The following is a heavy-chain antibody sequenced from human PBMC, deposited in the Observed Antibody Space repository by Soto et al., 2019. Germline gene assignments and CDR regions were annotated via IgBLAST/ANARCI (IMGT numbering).Heavy chain of an antibody. D-gene: IGHD3-22*01. CDR2: ISAYNGNT. V-gene: IGHV1-18*01. J-gene: IGHJ4*02. CDR1: GYTFTSYG. Sequence: ASVKVSCTASGYTFTSYGSSWVRQAPGQGLEWMGWISAYNGNTNYAQKLQGRVTMTTDTSTSTAYMELRSLRSDDTAVYYCARDFGSSDYYDSSGYYYRPHFDYWGQGTLVTVSS. CDR3: ARDFGSSDYYDSSGYYYRPHFDY.